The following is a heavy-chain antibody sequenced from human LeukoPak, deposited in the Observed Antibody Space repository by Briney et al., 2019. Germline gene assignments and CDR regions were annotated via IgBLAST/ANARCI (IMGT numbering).Heavy chain of an antibody. J-gene: IGHJ4*02. CDR1: GFTFSTYG. D-gene: IGHD6-19*01. CDR2: IWYDKSNK. Sequence: PGGSLRLSCAASGFTFSTYGMHWVRQAPGKGLEWVAVIWYDKSNKYYADSVKGRFTISRDNSKNTLYLQMNSLRAEDTAVYYCAKDEGEYSSGWSIFDYWGQGTLVTVSS. CDR3: AKDEGEYSSGWSIFDY. V-gene: IGHV3-33*06.